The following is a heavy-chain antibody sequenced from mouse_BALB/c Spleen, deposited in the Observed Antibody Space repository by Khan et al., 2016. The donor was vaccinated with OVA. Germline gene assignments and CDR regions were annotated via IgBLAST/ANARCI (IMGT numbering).Heavy chain of an antibody. CDR3: TRSGYGSFAY. Sequence: VQLVESGAELVKPGASVKLSCKASGFTFTSYYMYWVKQRPGQGLEWIGEFNPSNDDTNFNEKFKSKATLTVDRSSSTAYMQLSSLTSEDSAVXYCTRSGYGSFAYWGQGTLVTVSA. D-gene: IGHD2-1*01. CDR2: FNPSNDDT. V-gene: IGHV1S81*02. J-gene: IGHJ3*01. CDR1: GFTFTSYY.